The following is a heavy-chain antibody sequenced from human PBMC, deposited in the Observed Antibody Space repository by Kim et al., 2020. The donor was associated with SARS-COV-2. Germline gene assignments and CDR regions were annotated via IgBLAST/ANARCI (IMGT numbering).Heavy chain of an antibody. CDR3: AKDRIDDYGDFFYFDY. V-gene: IGHV3-23*01. CDR1: GFTFSRYA. Sequence: GGSLRLSCAASGFTFSRYAMSWVRQAPGKGLEWVSAISGSGGSTYYADSVKGRFTISRDNSKNTLYLQMNSLRAEDTAVYYCAKDRIDDYGDFFYFDYWGQGTLVTVSS. D-gene: IGHD4-17*01. CDR2: ISGSGGST. J-gene: IGHJ4*02.